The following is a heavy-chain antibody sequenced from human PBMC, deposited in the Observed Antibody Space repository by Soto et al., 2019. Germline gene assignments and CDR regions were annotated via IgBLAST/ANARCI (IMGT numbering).Heavy chain of an antibody. CDR2: IWNDGRNK. Sequence: QVQLVESGGGVVQPGTSLRLSCAASGFTFSSHVMHWVRQAPGKGLQWVAVIWNDGRNKHYADSVKGRFTISGDNSKNTLYMQMTIQRAEDTPVYYCAREVGYNWNDNRHYAFDLWGQGTMVTVYS. J-gene: IGHJ3*01. CDR3: AREVGYNWNDNRHYAFDL. V-gene: IGHV3-33*01. CDR1: GFTFSSHV. D-gene: IGHD1-1*01.